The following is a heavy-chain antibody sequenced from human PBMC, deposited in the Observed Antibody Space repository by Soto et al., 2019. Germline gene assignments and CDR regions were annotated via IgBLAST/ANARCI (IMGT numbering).Heavy chain of an antibody. CDR1: GFAFVKAW. D-gene: IGHD1-26*01. J-gene: IGHJ4*02. CDR3: TTDSGMSPYSFDY. CDR2: IMSKTDGGTT. Sequence: WGSLRLSCATSGFAFVKAWMGLVRQSPLKWLEWVVRIMSKTDGGTTDYAAPVKGRFTISRDDSKSTLYLQMNSLKTEDTAFYYCTTDSGMSPYSFDYWGQGTLVTVSS. V-gene: IGHV3-15*01.